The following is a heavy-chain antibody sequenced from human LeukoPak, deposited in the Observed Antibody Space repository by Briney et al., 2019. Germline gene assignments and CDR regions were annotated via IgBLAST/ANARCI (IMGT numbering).Heavy chain of an antibody. J-gene: IGHJ4*02. CDR1: GFTFSSYW. V-gene: IGHV3-74*01. D-gene: IGHD6-19*01. CDR3: ARGASSAWYQNFDY. CDR2: VNSDGSGT. Sequence: PGGSLRLSCAASGFTFSSYWVHWVRQAPGKGLVWVSHVNSDGSGTSYADSVKGRFTISRDNAKNTLYLRMNSLRAEDTAVYYCARGASSAWYQNFDYRGQGTLVTASS.